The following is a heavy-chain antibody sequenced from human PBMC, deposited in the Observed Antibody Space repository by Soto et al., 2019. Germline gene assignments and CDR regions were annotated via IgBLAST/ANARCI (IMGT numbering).Heavy chain of an antibody. D-gene: IGHD6-13*01. J-gene: IGHJ6*02. Sequence: GGSLRLSCAASGFTFSSYSMNWVRQAPGKGLEWVSSISSSSSYIYYADSVKGRFTISRDNAKNSLYLQMNSLRAEDTAVYYCARVSIAPGSYYYYGMDVWGQGTTVTVSS. V-gene: IGHV3-21*01. CDR2: ISSSSSYI. CDR1: GFTFSSYS. CDR3: ARVSIAPGSYYYYGMDV.